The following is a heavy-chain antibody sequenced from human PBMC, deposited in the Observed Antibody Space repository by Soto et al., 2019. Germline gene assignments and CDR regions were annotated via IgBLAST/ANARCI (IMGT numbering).Heavy chain of an antibody. CDR2: IIPIFGTA. CDR1: GGTFSSYA. CDR3: ARAGGLDYDILTGYYDP. Sequence: SVKVSCKSSGGTFSSYAISWVRQAPGQGLEWMGGIIPIFGTANYAQKFQGRVTITADESTSTAYMELSSLRSEDTAVYYCARAGGLDYDILTGYYDPWGQGTLVTVSS. J-gene: IGHJ5*02. V-gene: IGHV1-69*13. D-gene: IGHD3-9*01.